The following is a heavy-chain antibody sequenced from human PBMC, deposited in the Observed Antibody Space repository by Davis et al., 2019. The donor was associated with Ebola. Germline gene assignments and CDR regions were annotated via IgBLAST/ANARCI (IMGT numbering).Heavy chain of an antibody. V-gene: IGHV4-4*07. J-gene: IGHJ4*02. Sequence: PSETLSLTCTVSGGSISNYYWSWIRQSAGKGLEWIGRIYSSGSTNYNPSLKSRVTMSEDTSKNQFSLKLSSVTAADTAVYYCATLPGLGYTSGWSFDYWGRGTLVTVSS. CDR3: ATLPGLGYTSGWSFDY. CDR2: IYSSGST. CDR1: GGSISNYY. D-gene: IGHD6-19*01.